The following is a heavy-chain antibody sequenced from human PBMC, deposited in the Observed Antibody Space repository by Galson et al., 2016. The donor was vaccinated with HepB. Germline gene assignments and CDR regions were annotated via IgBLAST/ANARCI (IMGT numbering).Heavy chain of an antibody. J-gene: IGHJ5*01. V-gene: IGHV4-4*02. CDR2: IYHTGST. D-gene: IGHD1-14*01. CDR1: NGSIASYHW. CDR3: ARATNNGYNRENHS. Sequence: SETLSLTCAVSNGSIASYHWWHWVRQSPGKGLEWIGEIYHTGSTNYNTSLKSRVSISIDKSKNQFSLKLNSVSAADTALYYCARATNNGYNRENHSWGQGTLVTVSS.